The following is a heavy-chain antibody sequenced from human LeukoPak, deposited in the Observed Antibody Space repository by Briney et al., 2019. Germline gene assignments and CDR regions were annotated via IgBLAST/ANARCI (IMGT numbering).Heavy chain of an antibody. CDR2: VYYSGTT. V-gene: IGHV4-39*01. CDR1: GGSISSRSYY. Sequence: SETLSLTCTVSGGSISSRSYYWDWIRQSPGKGLEWIASVYYSGTTYYNPSLEGRLTISVDTSKNQFSVKLSSVAATDTAVYYCARHGAHYYSGSGSYYTTAFDHWGQGTLVTVSS. D-gene: IGHD3-10*01. J-gene: IGHJ4*02. CDR3: ARHGAHYYSGSGSYYTTAFDH.